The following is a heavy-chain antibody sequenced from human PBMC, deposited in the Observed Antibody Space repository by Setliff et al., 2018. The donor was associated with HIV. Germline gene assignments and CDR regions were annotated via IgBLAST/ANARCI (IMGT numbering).Heavy chain of an antibody. V-gene: IGHV3-7*01. D-gene: IGHD6-13*01. J-gene: IGHJ4*02. Sequence: GESLKISCAASGFTFSRYWMSWVRQAPGKGLEWVANIKQDGSEKYYGDSVQGRFTVSRDNAENSVYLQMNSLRAEDTAVYYCATQTGFYNSHWYDYWGQGTMVTSPQ. CDR3: ATQTGFYNSHWYDY. CDR2: IKQDGSEK. CDR1: GFTFSRYW.